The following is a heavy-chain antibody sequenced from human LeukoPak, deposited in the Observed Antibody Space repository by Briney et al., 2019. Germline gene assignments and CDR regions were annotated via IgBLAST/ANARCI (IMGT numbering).Heavy chain of an antibody. CDR2: INHSGST. CDR3: ARLGYSYGTVDY. Sequence: SETLSLTCAVYGGSFSGYYWSWIRHPPGKGLEWIGEINHSGSTNYNPSLKSRVTISVDTSKNQFSLKLSSVTAADTAVYYCARLGYSYGTVDYWGQGTLVTVSS. J-gene: IGHJ4*02. D-gene: IGHD5-18*01. CDR1: GGSFSGYY. V-gene: IGHV4-34*01.